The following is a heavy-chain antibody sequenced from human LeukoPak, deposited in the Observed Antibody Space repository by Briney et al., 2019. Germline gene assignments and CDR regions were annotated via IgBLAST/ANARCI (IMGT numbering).Heavy chain of an antibody. CDR1: GFTFSRYW. Sequence: GGSLRLSCAASGFTFSRYWMQWVRQAPGQGLVWLSHINSDGSSTTYADSVRGGFTTSRDNAKNTLYLQMNSLRAEDTAVYYCVRDNYGVDYWGQGNLVTVSS. CDR3: VRDNYGVDY. J-gene: IGHJ4*02. V-gene: IGHV3-74*03. D-gene: IGHD3-10*01. CDR2: INSDGSST.